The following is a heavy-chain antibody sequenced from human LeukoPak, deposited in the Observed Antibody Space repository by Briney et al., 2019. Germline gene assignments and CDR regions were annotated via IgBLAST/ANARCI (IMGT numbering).Heavy chain of an antibody. CDR2: IKQDGSEK. J-gene: IGHJ4*02. D-gene: IGHD2-8*01. CDR1: GFTFSSYW. Sequence: GGSLRLSCAASGFTFSSYWMSWVRQAPGKGLEWVANIKQDGSEKYYVDSVKGRFTISRDNAKNSLYLQMNSLRTEDTAFYYCAKGPTWYYFDYWGQGTLVTVSS. CDR3: AKGPTWYYFDY. V-gene: IGHV3-7*03.